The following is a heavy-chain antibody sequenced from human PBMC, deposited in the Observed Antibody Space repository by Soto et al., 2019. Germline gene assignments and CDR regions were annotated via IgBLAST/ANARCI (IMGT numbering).Heavy chain of an antibody. D-gene: IGHD3-16*01. CDR2: IKSKTDGGTS. CDR3: ATGSSLGAPR. Sequence: EVQLVESGGGLVKPGGSLRLSCAASGFTFGHVWISWVRQAPGKGLEWVGRIKSKTDGGTSDYAAPVKGRFTISRDDSKNTLYLQMNSLKAEDTAVYYSATGSSLGAPRWGQGALVTVSS. CDR1: GFTFGHVW. V-gene: IGHV3-15*01. J-gene: IGHJ4*02.